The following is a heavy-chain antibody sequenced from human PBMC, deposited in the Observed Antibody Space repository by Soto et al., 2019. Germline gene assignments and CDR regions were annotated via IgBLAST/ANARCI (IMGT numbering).Heavy chain of an antibody. Sequence: PSETLSLTCTVSGGSISSGGYYWSWIRQHPGKGLEWIGYIYYSGSTYYNPSLKSRVTISVDTSKNQFSLKLSSVTAADTAVYYCARATREQLVPYSSFYYYYMDVWGKGTTVTVSS. CDR2: IYYSGST. J-gene: IGHJ6*03. D-gene: IGHD6-13*01. CDR1: GGSISSGGYY. V-gene: IGHV4-31*03. CDR3: ARATREQLVPYSSFYYYYMDV.